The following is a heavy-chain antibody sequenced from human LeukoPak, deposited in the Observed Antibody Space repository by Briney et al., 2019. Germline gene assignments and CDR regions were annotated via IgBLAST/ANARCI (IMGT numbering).Heavy chain of an antibody. V-gene: IGHV1-58*02. D-gene: IGHD3-22*01. CDR3: VADPYYDASGPPRWFDP. CDR2: IVVGSDNT. J-gene: IGHJ5*02. CDR1: GFTFPSSA. Sequence: SVKVSCKASGFTFPSSAMQCVRQARGQRLEWIGWIVVGSDNTNYAQKFQERLTITRDMSTSTAYMELSSLRSDDTAVYYCVADPYYDASGPPRWFDPWGQGTVVTVSS.